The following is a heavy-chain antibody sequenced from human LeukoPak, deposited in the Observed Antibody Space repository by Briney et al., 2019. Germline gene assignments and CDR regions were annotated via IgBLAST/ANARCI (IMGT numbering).Heavy chain of an antibody. J-gene: IGHJ4*02. D-gene: IGHD6-13*01. V-gene: IGHV3-48*03. CDR3: ARVVAGSSWGHYFDY. CDR2: ISSNGSTI. Sequence: GGSLRLSCAASGFTFSSYEMNWVRQAPGKGLEWVSYISSNGSTIYYADSVKGRFTISRDNAKNSLYLQMNSLRAEDTAVYYCARVVAGSSWGHYFDYWGQGTLVTVSS. CDR1: GFTFSSYE.